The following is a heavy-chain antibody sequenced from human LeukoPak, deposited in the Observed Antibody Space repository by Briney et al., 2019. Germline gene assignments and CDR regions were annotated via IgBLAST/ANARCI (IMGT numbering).Heavy chain of an antibody. D-gene: IGHD6-19*01. CDR2: INPDGSER. CDR1: GFTFSSYW. Sequence: GGSLRLSCAASGFTFSSYWMSWVRQAPGKGLEWVALINPDGSERYYVDSVKGRFTISRDNARNSLYLQMDSLRDDDTAMYFCTRDLAAVPGPRMDVWGQGTTVTVSS. V-gene: IGHV3-7*03. J-gene: IGHJ6*02. CDR3: TRDLAAVPGPRMDV.